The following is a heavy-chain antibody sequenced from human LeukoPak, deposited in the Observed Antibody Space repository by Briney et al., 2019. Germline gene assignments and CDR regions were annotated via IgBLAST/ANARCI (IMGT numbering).Heavy chain of an antibody. J-gene: IGHJ3*02. V-gene: IGHV3-33*01. CDR1: GFTFSSYG. CDR2: IWYDGSDK. Sequence: GGSLRLSCAASGFTFSSYGMHWVRQAPGKGLEWVAVIWYDGSDKYYADSVKGRFTISRDNSKNTLYLQMNSLRAEDTAVYYCARAGDAFDIRGQGTMVTVSS. D-gene: IGHD7-27*01. CDR3: ARAGDAFDI.